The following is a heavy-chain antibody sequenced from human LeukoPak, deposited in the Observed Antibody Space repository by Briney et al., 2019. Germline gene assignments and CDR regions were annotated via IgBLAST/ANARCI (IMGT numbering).Heavy chain of an antibody. CDR3: ARASSGVYDYVWGSYRYDYYYYYMDV. D-gene: IGHD3-16*02. V-gene: IGHV4-39*01. J-gene: IGHJ6*03. Sequence: SETLSLTCTVSGGSISSSSYYWGWIRQPPGKGLEWIGSIYYSGSTYYNPSLKSRVTISVDTSKNQFSLKLSSVTAADTAVYYCARASSGVYDYVWGSYRYDYYYYYMDVWGKGTTVTISS. CDR1: GGSISSSSYY. CDR2: IYYSGST.